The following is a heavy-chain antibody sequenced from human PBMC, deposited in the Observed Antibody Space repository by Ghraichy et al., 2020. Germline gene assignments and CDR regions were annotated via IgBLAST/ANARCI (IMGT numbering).Heavy chain of an antibody. V-gene: IGHV3-11*05. Sequence: GGSLRLSCAASGFNSNDYYITWIRQAPGKRLEWISYISTTGTYTKYADSVEGRFTISRDDAKNSVYLQMSSLRVEDTAIYYCARGGSGYDWRVDWFFDLWGRGTLVPVSS. J-gene: IGHJ2*01. CDR3: ARGGSGYDWRVDWFFDL. D-gene: IGHD5-12*01. CDR2: ISTTGTYT. CDR1: GFNSNDYY.